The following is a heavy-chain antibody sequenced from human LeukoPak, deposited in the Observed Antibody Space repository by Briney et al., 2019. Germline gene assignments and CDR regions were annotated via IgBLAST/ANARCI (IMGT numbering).Heavy chain of an antibody. D-gene: IGHD2-2*01. V-gene: IGHV1-2*02. CDR1: GYTFTSYG. CDR2: INANSGGT. CDR3: AKGLSTGWFDP. Sequence: ASVKVSCKASGYTFTSYGISWVRQAPGQGLEWMGWINANSGGTNYAQKFQGRVTMTRDTSISTAYMDLSRLKSDDTAVYFCAKGLSTGWFDPWGQGTLVTVSS. J-gene: IGHJ5*02.